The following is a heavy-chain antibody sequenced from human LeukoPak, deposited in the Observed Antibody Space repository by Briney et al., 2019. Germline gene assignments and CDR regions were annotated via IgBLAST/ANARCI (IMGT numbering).Heavy chain of an antibody. D-gene: IGHD3-3*01. CDR1: GFTFSSYG. CDR2: IRYDGSNK. J-gene: IGHJ5*02. Sequence: PGGSLRLSCAASGFTFSSYGMHWVRQAPGKGLEWVAFIRYDGSNKYYADSVKGRFTISRDNSKNTLYLQMNSLRAEDTAVYYCTTVHWSGYPAWGQGTLVTVSS. CDR3: TTVHWSGYPA. V-gene: IGHV3-30*02.